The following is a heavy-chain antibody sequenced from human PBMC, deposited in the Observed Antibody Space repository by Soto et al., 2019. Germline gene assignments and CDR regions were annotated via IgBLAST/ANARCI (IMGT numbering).Heavy chain of an antibody. CDR2: INHSGST. J-gene: IGHJ4*02. D-gene: IGHD4-17*01. Sequence: QVQLQQWGAGLLKPSETLSLTCAVYGGSFSGYYWSWIRQPPGKGLEWIGEINHSGSTNYNPSIKSRVTISVDTSKNQFSLKLSSVTAADTAVYYCARSHDYGDPGADYWGQGTLVTVSS. V-gene: IGHV4-34*01. CDR1: GGSFSGYY. CDR3: ARSHDYGDPGADY.